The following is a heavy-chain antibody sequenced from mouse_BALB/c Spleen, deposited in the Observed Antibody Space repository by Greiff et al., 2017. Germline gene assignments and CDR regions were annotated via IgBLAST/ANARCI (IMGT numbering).Heavy chain of an antibody. D-gene: IGHD2-4*01. CDR2: ISYDGSN. V-gene: IGHV3-6*02. CDR3: ARESMITYYAMDY. J-gene: IGHJ4*01. Sequence: ESGPGLVKPSQSLSLTCSVTGYSITSGYYWNWIRQFPGNKLEWMGYISYDGSNNYNPSLKNRISITRDTSKNQFFLKLNSVTTEDTATYYCARESMITYYAMDYWGQGTSVTVSS. CDR1: GYSITSGYY.